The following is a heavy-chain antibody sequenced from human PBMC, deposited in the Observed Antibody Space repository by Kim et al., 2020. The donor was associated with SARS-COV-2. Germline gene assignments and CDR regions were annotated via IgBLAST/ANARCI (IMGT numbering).Heavy chain of an antibody. V-gene: IGHV3-21*01. CDR2: ISSSSSYI. D-gene: IGHD2-8*01. Sequence: GGSLRLSCAASGFTFSSYSMNWVRQAPGKGLEWVSSISSSSSYIYYADSVKGRFTISRDNAKNSLYLQMNSLRAEDTAVYYCARDTHRHCTNGVCYYDYWGQGTLVTVSS. CDR1: GFTFSSYS. J-gene: IGHJ4*02. CDR3: ARDTHRHCTNGVCYYDY.